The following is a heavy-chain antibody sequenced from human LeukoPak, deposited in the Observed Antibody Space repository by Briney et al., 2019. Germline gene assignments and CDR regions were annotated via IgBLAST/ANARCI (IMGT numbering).Heavy chain of an antibody. V-gene: IGHV4-59*01. CDR1: GGSISTYY. CDR2: IYYTGST. CDR3: ARRPRGSMALGFDP. Sequence: PSETLSLTCTVSGGSISTYYWSWLRQPPGKGLEWIGCIYYTGSTDYKPSLKSRVTISVDTSNNQFSLKLSAVTASDSAGYYFARRPRGSMALGFDPWGQGTLVTASS. D-gene: IGHD2-2*01. J-gene: IGHJ5*02.